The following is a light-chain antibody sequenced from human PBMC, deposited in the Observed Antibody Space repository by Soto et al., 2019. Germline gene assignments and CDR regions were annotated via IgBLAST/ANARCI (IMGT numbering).Light chain of an antibody. CDR1: QNIHTY. J-gene: IGKJ1*01. V-gene: IGKV3-20*01. CDR2: GAY. Sequence: EMVLTQSPATLSLSPGERATLSCRASQNIHTYLVWYQHKTGQAPRLVIFGAYNRAPGIPDRFSASGSGQEFTITITRLEPEDVAVYYCQQYATSPLTFGHGTKVDIK. CDR3: QQYATSPLT.